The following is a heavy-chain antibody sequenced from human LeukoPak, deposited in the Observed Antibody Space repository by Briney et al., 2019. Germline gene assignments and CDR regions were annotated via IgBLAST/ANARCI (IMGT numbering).Heavy chain of an antibody. Sequence: GGSLRLSCAASGFTFDDYAMHWVRQAPGKGLEWVSLISWDGGSTYYADSVKGRFTISRDNSKNSLYLQMNSLRAEDTALYYCAKDEKKTPDYGDYMGLYPYYYYYMDVWGKGTTVTVSS. J-gene: IGHJ6*03. CDR2: ISWDGGST. V-gene: IGHV3-43D*03. CDR3: AKDEKKTPDYGDYMGLYPYYYYYMDV. CDR1: GFTFDDYA. D-gene: IGHD4-17*01.